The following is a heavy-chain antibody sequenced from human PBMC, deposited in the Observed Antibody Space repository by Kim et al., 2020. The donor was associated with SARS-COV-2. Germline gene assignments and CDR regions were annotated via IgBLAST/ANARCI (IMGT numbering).Heavy chain of an antibody. Sequence: GGSLRLSCAASGFTFSSYGMHWVRQAPGKGLEWVGVISYDGSNKYYEDSVKGRFTISRDNSKNTLYLQMNSLRAEDTSVYYCAKDRFPDTAMVTTNYFD. CDR1: GFTFSSYG. D-gene: IGHD5-18*01. J-gene: IGHJ4*01. CDR3: AKDRFPDTAMVTTNYFD. CDR2: ISYDGSNK. V-gene: IGHV3-30*18.